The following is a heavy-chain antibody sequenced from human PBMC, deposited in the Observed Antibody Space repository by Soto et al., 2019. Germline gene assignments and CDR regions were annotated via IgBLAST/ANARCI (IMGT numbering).Heavy chain of an antibody. D-gene: IGHD2-2*01. V-gene: IGHV3-21*01. CDR3: ARDDGLSSTNVKAFDI. CDR1: GFTFSRYY. CDR2: ISTTSTYT. Sequence: EFQLVESGGGLVEPGESLRLSCAASGFTFSRYYMNWVRQAPGKGLEWVSSISTTSTYTHYADSLKGRFTISRDNAKKLLYIQMDSLRAEDTAVYYCARDDGLSSTNVKAFDIWGQGTKVTVSS. J-gene: IGHJ3*02.